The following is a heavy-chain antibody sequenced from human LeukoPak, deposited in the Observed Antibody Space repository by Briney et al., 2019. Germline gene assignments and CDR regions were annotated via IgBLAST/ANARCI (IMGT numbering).Heavy chain of an antibody. D-gene: IGHD3-3*01. CDR2: IYPTGST. V-gene: IGHV4-4*07. CDR1: GASITDYY. CDR3: ARDSYDFWSGQYKNGLGDYYGVDV. J-gene: IGHJ6*02. Sequence: SETLSLTCDVSGASITDYYWSWIRQSAGKRLEWIGRIYPTGSTSYKTSLRTRLTISLDTFKNQVSLKLRSVTAADTAVYYCARDSYDFWSGQYKNGLGDYYGVDVWGQGTTVIVSS.